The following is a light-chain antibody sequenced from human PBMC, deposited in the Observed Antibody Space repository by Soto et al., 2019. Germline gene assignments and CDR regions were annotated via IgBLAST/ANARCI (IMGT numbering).Light chain of an antibody. CDR1: TSDIGAYNY. CDR2: DVT. CDR3: SSYTSTNTVV. Sequence: QSALAQPASVSGSPGQSITIPCTGTTSDIGAYNYVSWYQQHPDKAPKLMIYDVTYRPSGVSSRFSGSKSGNTASLTISGLQAEDEAEYFCSSYTSTNTVVFGGGTKLTVL. V-gene: IGLV2-14*03. J-gene: IGLJ2*01.